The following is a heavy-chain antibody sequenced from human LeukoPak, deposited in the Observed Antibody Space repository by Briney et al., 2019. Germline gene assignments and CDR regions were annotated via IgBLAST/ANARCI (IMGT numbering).Heavy chain of an antibody. V-gene: IGHV3-23*01. CDR2: ISGGGDST. D-gene: IGHD6-13*01. J-gene: IGHJ4*02. CDR1: GFTFSNYA. Sequence: GGSLRLSCAASGFTFSNYAMSWVRQAPGKGVQWVSTISGGGDSTYYADSVKGRFTISRDISKNTMYLQMSSLRADDTAIYYCAKDLGYSSSWSYYFDYWGQGTLVTVSS. CDR3: AKDLGYSSSWSYYFDY.